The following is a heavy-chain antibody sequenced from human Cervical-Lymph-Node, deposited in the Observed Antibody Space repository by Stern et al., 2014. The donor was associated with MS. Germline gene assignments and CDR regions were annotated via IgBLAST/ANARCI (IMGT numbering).Heavy chain of an antibody. CDR2: INPSGGST. J-gene: IGHJ5*02. Sequence: QMQLVQSGTEVKKPGASVKVSCKASGYSFSSYYVHWVRQAPGQGLQWMGMINPSGGSTTYAQNFQGRVTMTSDTSTSTVNMEMSSLRSEDTAVYYCARGGGYYNNWFDPWGQGTLVTVSS. CDR3: ARGGGYYNNWFDP. V-gene: IGHV1-46*01. CDR1: GYSFSSYY. D-gene: IGHD3-3*01.